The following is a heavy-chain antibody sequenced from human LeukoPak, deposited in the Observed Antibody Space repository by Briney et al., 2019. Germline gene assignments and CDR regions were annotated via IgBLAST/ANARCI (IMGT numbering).Heavy chain of an antibody. CDR3: ARRMKMGSIDY. J-gene: IGHJ4*02. D-gene: IGHD5-24*01. CDR1: GGSISSYY. CDR2: IYYSGST. V-gene: IGHV4-59*08. Sequence: SETLSLTCTVSGGSISSYYWSWIRQPPGKGLEWIGYIYYSGSTNYNPSLRSRVTISVDTSKNQFSLKLSSVTAADTAVYYCARRMKMGSIDYWGQGTLVTVSS.